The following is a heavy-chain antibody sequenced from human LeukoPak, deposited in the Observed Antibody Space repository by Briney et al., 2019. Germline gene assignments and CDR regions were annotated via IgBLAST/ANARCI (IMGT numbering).Heavy chain of an antibody. CDR1: GYSFSNYG. D-gene: IGHD3-3*01. CDR2: ISAYNGNT. Sequence: ASVKVSCKASGYSFSNYGISWVRQAPGQGLEWMGWISAYNGNTNYAQKLQGRVTMTTDTSTSTAYMELRSQRSDDTAVYYCARDENYDFWSGYYYFDYWGQGTLVTVSS. J-gene: IGHJ4*02. V-gene: IGHV1-18*01. CDR3: ARDENYDFWSGYYYFDY.